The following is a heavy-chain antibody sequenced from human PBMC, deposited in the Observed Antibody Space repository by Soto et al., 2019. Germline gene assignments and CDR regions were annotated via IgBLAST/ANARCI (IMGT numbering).Heavy chain of an antibody. V-gene: IGHV1-18*01. D-gene: IGHD1-1*01. CDR2: ISTHTGNT. CDR1: GYTFDSYG. J-gene: IGHJ4*02. Sequence: QVQLVQSGAEVKKPGASVRVSCKASGYTFDSYGLNWVRQAPGQGLEWMGWISTHTGNTDYPQRFQGRVTMTTDKSRGKVILDLGSITSDDAAVYYCVIDVSVSSGSIGGYWGQGTLVSVST. CDR3: VIDVSVSSGSIGGY.